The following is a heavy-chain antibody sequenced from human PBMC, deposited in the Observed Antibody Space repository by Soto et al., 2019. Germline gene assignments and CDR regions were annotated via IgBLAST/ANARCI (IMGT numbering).Heavy chain of an antibody. CDR3: ARDMIPADGDVFYDAFDI. CDR2: VRKDGSVG. V-gene: IGHV3-7*01. Sequence: EVQLVASGGDLVQPGGSLRLSCAASGFTFSTSWMTWVRQAPGRGLEWVANVRKDGSVGQYADSVKGRFTITRDNAKNSLDLQMNSLRAEDTAVYFCARDMIPADGDVFYDAFDIWGQGKVVTVSS. D-gene: IGHD2-2*01. CDR1: GFTFSTSW. J-gene: IGHJ3*02.